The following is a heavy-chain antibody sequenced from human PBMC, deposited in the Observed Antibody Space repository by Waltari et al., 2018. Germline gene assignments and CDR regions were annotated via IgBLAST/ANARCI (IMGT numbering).Heavy chain of an antibody. V-gene: IGHV4-61*01. Sequence: QVQLQESGPGLVKPSETLSLTCTVSGGSVSSGSYYWSWIRQPPGKGLEWIGYIYYSGSTNYNPSLKSRVTISVDTSKNQFSLKLSSVTAADTAVYYCARDRWDYYDSSANYGVYYFDYWGQGTLVTVSS. CDR1: GGSVSSGSYY. D-gene: IGHD3-22*01. CDR3: ARDRWDYYDSSANYGVYYFDY. J-gene: IGHJ4*02. CDR2: IYYSGST.